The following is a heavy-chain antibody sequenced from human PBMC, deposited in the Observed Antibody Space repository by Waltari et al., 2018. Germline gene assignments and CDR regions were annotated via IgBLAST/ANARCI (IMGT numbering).Heavy chain of an antibody. CDR3: VRHRTTYPLEIDY. D-gene: IGHD2-2*01. CDR1: GYSFTSHL. CDR2: IDPSDSFR. J-gene: IGHJ4*02. Sequence: ESQLVQSGAEVKKPEESLRISCEGSGYSFTSHLIRWVRQMPGKGLEWVGRIDPSDSFRNYGPAFEGHVTISVDQSLRTAYLQWDSLKASDTAIYYCVRHRTTYPLEIDYWGQGTLVTVSS. V-gene: IGHV5-10-1*01.